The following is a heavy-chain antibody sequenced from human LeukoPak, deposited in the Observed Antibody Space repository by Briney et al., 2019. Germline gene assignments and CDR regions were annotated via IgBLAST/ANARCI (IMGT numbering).Heavy chain of an antibody. Sequence: GRSLRLSCAASGFTFSSYAMHWVRQAPGKGLEWAAVISYDGSNKYYADSVKGRFTISRDNSKNTLYLQMNSLRAEDTAVYYCARGGEQWPKVFLDYWGQGTLVTVSS. CDR1: GFTFSSYA. CDR2: ISYDGSNK. CDR3: ARGGEQWPKVFLDY. V-gene: IGHV3-30*04. D-gene: IGHD6-19*01. J-gene: IGHJ4*02.